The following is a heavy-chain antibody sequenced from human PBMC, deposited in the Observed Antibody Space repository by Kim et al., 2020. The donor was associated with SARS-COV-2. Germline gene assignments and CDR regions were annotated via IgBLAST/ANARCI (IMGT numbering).Heavy chain of an antibody. CDR1: GFTFTSHA. CDR3: AKEGTFGPGSYFPHGMDA. D-gene: IGHD3-10*01. J-gene: IGHJ6*02. V-gene: IGHV3-23*01. Sequence: GGSLRLSCAASGFTFTSHAMTWVRQSPGKGLEWVSSISISGDRGYYADSVKGRFTISRDNSKNTVFLQMNSLRAEDTAVYHCAKEGTFGPGSYFPHGMDAWGQGTTVNVSS. CDR2: ISISGDRG.